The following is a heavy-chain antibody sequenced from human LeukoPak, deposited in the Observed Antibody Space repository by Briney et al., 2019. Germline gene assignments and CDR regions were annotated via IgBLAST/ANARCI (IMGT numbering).Heavy chain of an antibody. Sequence: GGSLRLSCAASGFTFSSYGMHWVRQAPGKGLEWVAVISYDGSNKYYADSVKGRLTISRDNSKNTLYLQMNSLRAEDTAVYYCAKEWLERSAFDIWGQGTMVTVSS. V-gene: IGHV3-30*18. CDR2: ISYDGSNK. D-gene: IGHD5-24*01. CDR3: AKEWLERSAFDI. J-gene: IGHJ3*02. CDR1: GFTFSSYG.